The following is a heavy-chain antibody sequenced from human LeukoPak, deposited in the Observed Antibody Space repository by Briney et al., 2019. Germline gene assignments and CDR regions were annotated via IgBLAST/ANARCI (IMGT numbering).Heavy chain of an antibody. CDR3: ARRTGVSSVQDAFGI. CDR2: IYPDNSDT. CDR1: AYDLTSDS. Sequence: GQALQFSCPGSAYDLTSDSIGWVRQMPREGREWMGIIYPDNSDTRYSPSFQGEVTISADKSISTAYLQWSSLKASDTAMYYCARRTGVSSVQDAFGIWGQGTMVTVSS. V-gene: IGHV5-51*01. J-gene: IGHJ3*02. D-gene: IGHD2-8*01.